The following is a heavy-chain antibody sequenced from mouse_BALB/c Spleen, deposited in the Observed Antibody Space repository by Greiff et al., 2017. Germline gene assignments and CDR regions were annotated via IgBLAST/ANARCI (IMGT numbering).Heavy chain of an antibody. CDR1: GYAFSSYW. CDR3: ARRKSTMITHFDY. Sequence: QVQLQQSGAELVRPGSSVKISCKASGYAFSSYWMNWVKQRPGQGLEWIGQIYPGDGDTNYNGKFKGKATLTADKSSSTAYMQLSSLTSEDSAVYFCARRKSTMITHFDYWGQGTTLTVSS. V-gene: IGHV1-80*01. J-gene: IGHJ2*01. D-gene: IGHD2-4*01. CDR2: IYPGDGDT.